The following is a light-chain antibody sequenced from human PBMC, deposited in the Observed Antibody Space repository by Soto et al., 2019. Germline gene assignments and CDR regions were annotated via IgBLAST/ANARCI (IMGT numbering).Light chain of an antibody. CDR1: QSVGTD. Sequence: EIVMTQSPATLSVSPGERATLSCRASQSVGTDLAWYQHKPGQAPRLLIHGASTRATGIPARFSGSGSGTEYTLPFSSRQSEDFAVDYYQQYNQWPRTFGQGTTVEIK. J-gene: IGKJ1*01. CDR3: QQYNQWPRT. V-gene: IGKV3-15*01. CDR2: GAS.